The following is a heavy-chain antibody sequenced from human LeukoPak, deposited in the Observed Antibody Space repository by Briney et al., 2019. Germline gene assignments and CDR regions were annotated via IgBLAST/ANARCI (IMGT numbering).Heavy chain of an antibody. D-gene: IGHD3-3*01. CDR1: GYTFANYW. J-gene: IGHJ4*02. CDR2: IYPGDSDT. V-gene: IGHV5-51*01. Sequence: GESLRISCKGSGYTFANYWIGWVRQMPGKGLEWMGIIYPGDSDTRYSPSFQGQVTISADKSNSTAYLQWSSLKASDTAMYYCARRDYDDYRDYWGQGTLVTASS. CDR3: ARRDYDDYRDY.